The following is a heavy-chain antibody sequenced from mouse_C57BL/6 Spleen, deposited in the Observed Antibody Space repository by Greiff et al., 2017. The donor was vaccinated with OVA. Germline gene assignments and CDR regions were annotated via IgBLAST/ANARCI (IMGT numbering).Heavy chain of an antibody. V-gene: IGHV2-6*01. Sequence: VQLQQSGPGLVAPSQRLSITCTVSGFSFTSYGVDWVRQSPGKGLEWLGVIWGVGSTNYNSALKSRLSISKDNSKSQVFLKMNSLQTDDTAMYYCASGPFFAYWGQGTLVTVSA. J-gene: IGHJ3*01. CDR1: GFSFTSYG. CDR2: IWGVGST. CDR3: ASGPFFAY.